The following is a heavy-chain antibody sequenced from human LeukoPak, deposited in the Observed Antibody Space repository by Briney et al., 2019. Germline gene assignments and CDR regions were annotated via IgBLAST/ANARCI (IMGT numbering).Heavy chain of an antibody. CDR3: ASHSRSGYIGYDNGFVI. CDR1: GGSISSYY. CDR2: IFSSGST. D-gene: IGHD5-12*01. Sequence: SETLSLTCTVSGGSISSYYWSWIRQPPGKGLEWIGYIFSSGSTTYNPSLKSRVTISVDTSKNQFSLKLSSVTAADTGIYYCASHSRSGYIGYDNGFVIWGQGTMVTVSS. V-gene: IGHV4-59*08. J-gene: IGHJ3*02.